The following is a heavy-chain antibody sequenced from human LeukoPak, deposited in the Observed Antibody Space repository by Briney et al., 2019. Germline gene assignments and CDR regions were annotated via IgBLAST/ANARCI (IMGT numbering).Heavy chain of an antibody. D-gene: IGHD3-9*01. CDR3: ARVRLRYFRLYYMDV. J-gene: IGHJ6*03. V-gene: IGHV1-18*01. CDR1: GYTFTSYG. Sequence: ASVKVSCKASGYTFTSYGISWVRQAPGQGLEWMGWISSYNGNTNYAQKLQGRLTMTTDTSTSTAYMELRRLRSDDTAVYYCARVRLRYFRLYYMDVWGKGTTVTVSS. CDR2: ISSYNGNT.